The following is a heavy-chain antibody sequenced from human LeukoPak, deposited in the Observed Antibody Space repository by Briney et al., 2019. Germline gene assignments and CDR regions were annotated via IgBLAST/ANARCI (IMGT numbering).Heavy chain of an antibody. Sequence: GGSLRLSCAASGFTFGSYGMHWVRQAPGKGLEWVAVISYDGSNKYYADSVKGRFTISRDNSKSTLYLQMNSLRAEDTAVYYCAKDRGIAAAGITGYFDYWGQGTLVTVSS. J-gene: IGHJ4*02. CDR2: ISYDGSNK. CDR3: AKDRGIAAAGITGYFDY. CDR1: GFTFGSYG. V-gene: IGHV3-30*18. D-gene: IGHD6-13*01.